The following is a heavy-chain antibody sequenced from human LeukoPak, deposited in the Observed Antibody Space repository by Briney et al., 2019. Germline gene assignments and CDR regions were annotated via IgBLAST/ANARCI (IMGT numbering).Heavy chain of an antibody. J-gene: IGHJ4*02. D-gene: IGHD2-15*01. CDR1: GFTFSSYG. CDR3: AKAGDLGYCSGGRCYDPDY. V-gene: IGHV3-30*18. CDR2: ISYDGTNK. Sequence: GRSLRLSCAASGFTFSSYGMHWARQAPGKGLEWVAVISYDGTNKHYADSVKGRFTISRDNSENTLYLEMNSLRAEDTAVYYCAKAGDLGYCSGGRCYDPDYWGQGTLVTVSS.